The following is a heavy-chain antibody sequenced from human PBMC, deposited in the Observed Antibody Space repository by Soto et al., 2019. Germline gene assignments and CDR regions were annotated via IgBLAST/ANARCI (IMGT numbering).Heavy chain of an antibody. Sequence: QVQLQESGPGLVKPSETLSLTCTVSGGSISSYYWSWIRQPAGKGLEWIGRIYTSGSTNYNPSLKSRVTMSVDTSTNQFSLKLSSVTAADTAVYYCARDQSITIFGVVHHDAFDIWGQGTMVTVSS. D-gene: IGHD3-3*01. J-gene: IGHJ3*02. CDR3: ARDQSITIFGVVHHDAFDI. CDR1: GGSISSYY. CDR2: IYTSGST. V-gene: IGHV4-4*07.